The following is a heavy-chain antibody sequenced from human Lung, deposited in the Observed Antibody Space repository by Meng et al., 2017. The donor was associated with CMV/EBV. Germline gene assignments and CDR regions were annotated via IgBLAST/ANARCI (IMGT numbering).Heavy chain of an antibody. CDR3: AGLSPSGKYVHHWFDP. CDR1: GGVITVYY. Sequence: GSXRLXCAVSGGVITVYYWSWIRQPPGKGLEWVGSISYDGTTSYNPSLNSRVTISLDTSKSQFSLKLTSVTAADTALYYCAGLSPSGKYVHHWFDPWGQGTXVTVAS. J-gene: IGHJ5*01. D-gene: IGHD3-10*02. CDR2: ISYDGTT. V-gene: IGHV4-59*12.